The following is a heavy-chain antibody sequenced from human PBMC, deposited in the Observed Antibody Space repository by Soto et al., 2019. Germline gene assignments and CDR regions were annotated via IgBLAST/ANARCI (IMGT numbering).Heavy chain of an antibody. D-gene: IGHD3-10*01. V-gene: IGHV3-72*01. CDR2: SKNKADSYTT. Sequence: EVQLVESGGGLVQPGGSLRLSCAASGFTFSDYYMDWVRQAPGKGLEWVGRSKNKADSYTTEYAASVKGRFTISRDGSKNSLFLQMNILRTEDTAVYYCTVWGSGNDFGAAWGQGILVTVSS. CDR3: TVWGSGNDFGAA. J-gene: IGHJ4*02. CDR1: GFTFSDYY.